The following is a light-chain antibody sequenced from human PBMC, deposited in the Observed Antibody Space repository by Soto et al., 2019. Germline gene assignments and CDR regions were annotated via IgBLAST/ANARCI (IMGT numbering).Light chain of an antibody. CDR2: GAS. J-gene: IGKJ5*01. CDR3: QQSYSTLIT. CDR1: QSVSSSY. V-gene: IGKV3-20*01. Sequence: EIVLTQSPGTLSLSPGERATLSCRASQSVSSSYLAWYQQKLGQAPRLLIYGASSRATGIPDRFSGSGSGTDFTLTISSLQPEDFATYYCQQSYSTLITFGQGTRLEIK.